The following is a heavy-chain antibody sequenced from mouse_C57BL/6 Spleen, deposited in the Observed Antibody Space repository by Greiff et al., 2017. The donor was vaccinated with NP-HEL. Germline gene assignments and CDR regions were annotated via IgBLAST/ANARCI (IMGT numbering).Heavy chain of an antibody. CDR2: IDPSDSYT. CDR1: GYTFTSYW. J-gene: IGHJ4*01. Sequence: QVQLKQPGAELVKPGASVKLSCKASGYTFTSYWMQWVKQRPGQGLEWIGEIDPSDSYTNYNQKFKGKATLTVDTSSSTAYMQLSSLTSEDSAVYYCARYRGERDAMDYWGQGTSVTVSS. V-gene: IGHV1-50*01. CDR3: ARYRGERDAMDY.